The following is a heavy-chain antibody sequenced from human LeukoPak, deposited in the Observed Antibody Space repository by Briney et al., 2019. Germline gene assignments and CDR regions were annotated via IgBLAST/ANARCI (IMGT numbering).Heavy chain of an antibody. Sequence: SETLSLTCGVYGGSFSGYYWSWIRQPPGKGLEWIGEINHSGSTNYNPSLTNRVTISVDMSKNQFSLKLSSVTAADTAVYYCARADSSDEYYFGYWGQGTLVTVSS. V-gene: IGHV4-34*01. D-gene: IGHD6-19*01. CDR3: ARADSSDEYYFGY. J-gene: IGHJ4*02. CDR2: INHSGST. CDR1: GGSFSGYY.